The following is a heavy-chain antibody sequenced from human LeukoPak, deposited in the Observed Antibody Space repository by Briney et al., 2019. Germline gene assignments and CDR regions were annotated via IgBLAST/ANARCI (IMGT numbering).Heavy chain of an antibody. CDR2: IYYSGST. CDR3: ARSVEGYCSGGSCYSYYYYMDV. D-gene: IGHD2-15*01. J-gene: IGHJ6*03. CDR1: GRSISSSSYY. Sequence: SETLSLTCTVSGRSISSSSYYWGWIRQPPGKGLEWIGSIYYSGSTYYNPSLKSRVTISVDTSKNQFSLKLSSVTAADTAVYYCARSVEGYCSGGSCYSYYYYMDVWGKGTTVTVSS. V-gene: IGHV4-39*07.